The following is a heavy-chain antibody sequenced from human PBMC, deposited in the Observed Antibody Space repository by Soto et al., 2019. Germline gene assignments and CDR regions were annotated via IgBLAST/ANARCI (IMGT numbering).Heavy chain of an antibody. CDR1: GFTFSSYA. CDR2: ISYDGDKK. J-gene: IGHJ4*02. CDR3: GRALYITSSSGVGY. D-gene: IGHD6-6*01. Sequence: QVQLVESGGGVVQPGRSLRRSCAASGFTFSSYAIHWVRQAPGKGLEWVAVISYDGDKKYYADSVKGRFNISRDNSKNTLYLQMNSLRPEDTALYYCGRALYITSSSGVGYWGQATLVTVSS. V-gene: IGHV3-30-3*01.